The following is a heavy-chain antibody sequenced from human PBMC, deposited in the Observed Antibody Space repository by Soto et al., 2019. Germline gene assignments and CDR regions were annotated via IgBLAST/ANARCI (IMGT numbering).Heavy chain of an antibody. CDR1: GCSISSGTYF. CDR2: IYYSGST. CDR3: ARYYYYYGMDV. V-gene: IGHV4-39*01. Sequence: SETLTLPCPVSGCSISSGTYFWGWIRQPPGKGLDWIGSIYYSGSTYYNPSLKSRVTISVDTSKNQFSLKLSSVTAADTAVYYCARYYYYYGMDVWGQGTTVTVSS. J-gene: IGHJ6*02.